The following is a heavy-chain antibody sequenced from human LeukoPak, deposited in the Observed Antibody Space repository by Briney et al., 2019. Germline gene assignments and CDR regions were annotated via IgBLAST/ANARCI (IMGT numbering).Heavy chain of an antibody. CDR2: ISGSGGST. Sequence: GGSLRLSCAASGFTFSSYAMSWVRQAPGKGLEWVSAISGSGGSTHYADSVKGRFTISRDNSKNTLYLQMNSLRAEDTAVYYCAKGGSGPMVRGVLDYWGQGTLVTVSS. D-gene: IGHD3-10*01. J-gene: IGHJ4*02. CDR1: GFTFSSYA. CDR3: AKGGSGPMVRGVLDY. V-gene: IGHV3-23*01.